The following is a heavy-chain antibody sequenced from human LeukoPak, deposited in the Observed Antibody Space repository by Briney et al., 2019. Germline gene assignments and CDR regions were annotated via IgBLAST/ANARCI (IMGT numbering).Heavy chain of an antibody. CDR2: LYYSGST. J-gene: IGHJ4*02. CDR3: ARRTQESSGYHFHYSDY. D-gene: IGHD3-22*01. Sequence: PSETLSLTCTVSGGSISSSTEYWDWVRQPPGEGLEWIGRLYYSGSTYYNPSLKSRATMSIDTSKNQFSLKLISVTAADTAVYYCARRTQESSGYHFHYSDYWGQGTLVTVSS. CDR1: GGSISSSTEY. V-gene: IGHV4-39*01.